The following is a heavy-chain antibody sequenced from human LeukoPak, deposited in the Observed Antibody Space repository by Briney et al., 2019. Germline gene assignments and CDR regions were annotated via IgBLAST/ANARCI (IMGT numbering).Heavy chain of an antibody. V-gene: IGHV4-39*07. CDR2: ISSSGNT. CDR1: GFTFSSYA. D-gene: IGHD2-8*02. J-gene: IGHJ4*02. CDR3: ARDYVVDSTLVAFFDY. Sequence: PGGSLRLSCAASGFTFSSYAMSWVRQPPGKGLVWIGTISSSGNTYSNPSLKSRVTSSLDTSKNQFSLRLTSVTAADTAVYYCARDYVVDSTLVAFFDYWGQGMLVTVSS.